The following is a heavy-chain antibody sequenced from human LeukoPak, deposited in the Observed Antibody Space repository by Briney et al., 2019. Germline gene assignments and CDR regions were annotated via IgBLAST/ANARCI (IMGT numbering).Heavy chain of an antibody. CDR2: INPSGGST. D-gene: IGHD2-21*01. CDR1: GYTFTSYY. V-gene: IGHV1-46*01. Sequence: ASVKVSCKASGYTFTSYYMHWVRQAPGQGLEWMGIINPSGGSTSYAQKFQGRVTMTRDTSTSTVYMELSSRRSEDTAVYYCARDLWQDTYFDYWGQGTLVTVSS. J-gene: IGHJ4*02. CDR3: ARDLWQDTYFDY.